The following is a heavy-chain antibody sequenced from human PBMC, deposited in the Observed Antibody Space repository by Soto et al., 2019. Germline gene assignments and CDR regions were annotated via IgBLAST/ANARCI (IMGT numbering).Heavy chain of an antibody. Sequence: QVQLQQWGAGLLKPSETLSLTCAVYGGSFSGYYWSWIRQPPGKGLAWIGEINHSGSTNYNPSLKSRVTISVDTSKNQFSLKLSAVTAADTAVYYCARGISGGGGHRNSQYYYYYMYVWGKGTTVTVSS. J-gene: IGHJ6*03. CDR1: GGSFSGYY. CDR3: ARGISGGGGHRNSQYYYYYMYV. V-gene: IGHV4-34*01. D-gene: IGHD3-16*01. CDR2: INHSGST.